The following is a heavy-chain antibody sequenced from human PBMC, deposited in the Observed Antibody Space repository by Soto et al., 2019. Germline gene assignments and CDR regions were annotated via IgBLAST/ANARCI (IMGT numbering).Heavy chain of an antibody. D-gene: IGHD5-12*01. V-gene: IGHV4-4*02. CDR1: GGSTSSTNW. Sequence: QVQLQESGPGLVKPSGTLSLTCTVSGGSTSSTNWWSWVRQPPGKGLEWIGEMYHSGSTNYSPSLKSRVTISLDKSKNQFSLKLTSVTAADTAVYYCAGSRDGYNYDYWGQGTPVTVSS. CDR3: AGSRDGYNYDY. CDR2: MYHSGST. J-gene: IGHJ4*02.